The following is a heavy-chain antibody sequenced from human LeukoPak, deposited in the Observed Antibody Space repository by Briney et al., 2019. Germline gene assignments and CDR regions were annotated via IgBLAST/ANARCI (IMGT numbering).Heavy chain of an antibody. CDR2: IYSGGTT. D-gene: IGHD3/OR15-3a*01. Sequence: SGGSLRLSCAASGFTVSNNYMTWVRQAPGKGLEWVAVIYSGGTTYCADSVKGRFTISRDNSKSTLYLQMNSLRAEDTAVYFCAREGLKRTYYFDYWGQGTLVTVSS. V-gene: IGHV3-53*01. CDR1: GFTVSNNY. J-gene: IGHJ4*02. CDR3: AREGLKRTYYFDY.